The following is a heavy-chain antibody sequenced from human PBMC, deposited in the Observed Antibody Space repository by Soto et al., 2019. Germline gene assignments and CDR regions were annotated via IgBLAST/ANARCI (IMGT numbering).Heavy chain of an antibody. D-gene: IGHD2-15*01. CDR3: GRDCKHLEDADACHI. CDR2: ISYDGSNK. Sequence: QVQLVESGGGVVQPGRSLRLSCAASGFTFSSYAIDWVPQAPGKGLEWVAFISYDGSNKYYADTVRGRFTISRDNFENTVCLEMNSLRPEDTVVYYGGRDCKHLEDADACHIWGQGTMVTVSS. CDR1: GFTFSSYA. J-gene: IGHJ3*02. V-gene: IGHV3-30-3*01.